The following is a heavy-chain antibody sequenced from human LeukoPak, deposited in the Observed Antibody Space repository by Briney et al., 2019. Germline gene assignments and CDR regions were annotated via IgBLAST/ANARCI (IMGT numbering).Heavy chain of an antibody. CDR3: AGTRYSSGWYHFDY. J-gene: IGHJ4*02. D-gene: IGHD6-19*01. CDR1: GGSISTSY. Sequence: SDTLSLTCTVSGGSISTSYWSWIRQPPGKGLEWIGYIYYSGSTNYNPSLKSRVTISVVTSKNQFSLKLSSVTAADTAVYYCAGTRYSSGWYHFDYWGQGTLVTVSS. V-gene: IGHV4-59*07. CDR2: IYYSGST.